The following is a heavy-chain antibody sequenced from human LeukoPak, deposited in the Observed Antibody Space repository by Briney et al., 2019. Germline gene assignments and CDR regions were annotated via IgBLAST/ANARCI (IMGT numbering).Heavy chain of an antibody. CDR2: IYTSGST. CDR1: GGSISSYY. J-gene: IGHJ6*02. V-gene: IGHV4-4*07. Sequence: SETLSLTCTVSGGSISSYYWSWIRQPAGKGLEWIGRIYTSGSTNYNPSLKSRVTMSVDTSKNQFSLKLSSVTAADTAVYYCARGGEPAANYYYGMDVWGQGTRSPSP. CDR3: ARGGEPAANYYYGMDV. D-gene: IGHD2-2*01.